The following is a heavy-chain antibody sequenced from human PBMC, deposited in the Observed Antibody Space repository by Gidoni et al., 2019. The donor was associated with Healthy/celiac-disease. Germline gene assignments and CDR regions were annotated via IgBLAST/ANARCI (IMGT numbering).Heavy chain of an antibody. D-gene: IGHD3-22*01. Sequence: SNGSTYYADSVKGRFTISRDNSKNTLYLQMNSLRAEDTAVYYCAKDHAHYYDSSGYYYGVGPGWYLDLWGRGTLVTVSS. CDR2: SNGST. V-gene: IGHV3-23*01. J-gene: IGHJ2*01. CDR3: AKDHAHYYDSSGYYYGVGPGWYLDL.